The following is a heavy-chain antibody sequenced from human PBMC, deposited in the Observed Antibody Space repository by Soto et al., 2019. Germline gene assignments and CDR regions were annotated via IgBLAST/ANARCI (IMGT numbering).Heavy chain of an antibody. V-gene: IGHV3-21*06. D-gene: IGHD1-26*01. CDR3: ARDQGGSYDSWFDP. J-gene: IGHJ5*02. CDR2: ISSGSAYI. Sequence: GGSLRLSCAASGFTFSSYAMSWVRQAPGKGLEWVSAISSGSAYIKYAESVKGRFTISRDNAKNSLHLQMNSLRAEDTAIYHCARDQGGSYDSWFDPWGQGTLVTVSS. CDR1: GFTFSSYA.